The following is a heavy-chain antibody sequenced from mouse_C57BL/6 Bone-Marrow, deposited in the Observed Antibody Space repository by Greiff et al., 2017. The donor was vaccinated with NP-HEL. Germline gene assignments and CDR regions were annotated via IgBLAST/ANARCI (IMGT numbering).Heavy chain of an antibody. CDR3: ARSLDYYGSSLFAY. CDR1: GYTFTSYG. Sequence: QVQLQQSGAELARPGASVKLSCKASGYTFTSYGISWVKQRTGQGLEWIGEIYPRSGNTYYNEKLKGKATLTADKSSSTAYMELRSLTSEDSAVYFCARSLDYYGSSLFAYWGQGTLVTVSA. V-gene: IGHV1-81*01. CDR2: IYPRSGNT. D-gene: IGHD1-1*01. J-gene: IGHJ3*01.